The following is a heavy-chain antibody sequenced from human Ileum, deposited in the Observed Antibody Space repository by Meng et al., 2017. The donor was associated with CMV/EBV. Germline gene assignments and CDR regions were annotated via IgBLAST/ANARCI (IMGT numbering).Heavy chain of an antibody. V-gene: IGHV3-21*01. CDR3: ARLTYAVAGFWTGYPPHYFDY. J-gene: IGHJ4*02. CDR2: ISSSSSYI. D-gene: IGHD3/OR15-3a*01. Sequence: GESLKISCAASGFTFSSYSMNWVRQAPGKGLEWVSSISSSSSYIYYADSVKGRFTISRDNATNSLFLLMNSLRAEYTDLYYCARLTYAVAGFWTGYPPHYFDYWGQGTLVTVSS. CDR1: GFTFSSYS.